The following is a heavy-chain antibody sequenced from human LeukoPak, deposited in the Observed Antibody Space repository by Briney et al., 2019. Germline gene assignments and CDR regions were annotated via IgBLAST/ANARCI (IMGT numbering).Heavy chain of an antibody. D-gene: IGHD3-10*01. CDR3: ARAGITMVRGVIDY. CDR1: GFTFSSYE. J-gene: IGHJ4*02. V-gene: IGHV3-48*03. CDR2: ISSSGSTI. Sequence: PGGSLRLSCAASGFTFSSYEMNWVRRAPGKGLEWVSYISSSGSTIYYADSVKGRFTISRDNAKNSLYLQMNSLRAEDTAVYYCARAGITMVRGVIDYWGQGTLVTVSS.